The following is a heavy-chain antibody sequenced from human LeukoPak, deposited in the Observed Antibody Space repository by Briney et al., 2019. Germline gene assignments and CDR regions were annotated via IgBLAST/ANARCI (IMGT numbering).Heavy chain of an antibody. CDR3: ARVLRGQQLDH. V-gene: IGHV3-48*03. CDR2: ISSSGSTI. CDR1: GFTFSSYE. J-gene: IGHJ4*02. Sequence: GSLRLSCAASGFTFSSYEMNWVRQAPGKGLEWGSYISSSGSTIYYADSVKGRFTISRDSAKNSLYLQMNSLRAEDTAVYYCARVLRGQQLDHWGQGTLVTVSS. D-gene: IGHD6-13*01.